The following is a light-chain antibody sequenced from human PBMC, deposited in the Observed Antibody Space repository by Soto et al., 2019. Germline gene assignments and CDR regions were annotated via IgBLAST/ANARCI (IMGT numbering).Light chain of an antibody. J-gene: IGKJ2*01. CDR2: DAS. V-gene: IGKV1-13*02. Sequence: AIQLTQSPSSLSASVGDRVTITCRASQGISSALAWYQQKPGKPPNLLIYDASRLESGVPSRFSGSGSGTAFTLTISSLQPGDFATYYCQQFNSYPHTFGQGTKLEIK. CDR3: QQFNSYPHT. CDR1: QGISSA.